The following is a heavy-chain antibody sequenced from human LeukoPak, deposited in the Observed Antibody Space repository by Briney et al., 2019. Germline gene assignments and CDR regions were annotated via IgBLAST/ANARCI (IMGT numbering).Heavy chain of an antibody. CDR3: ARRREGGSPRRGLDI. Sequence: PSETLSLTCTVSGGSISSYYWSWIRQSPGQGLEWIGYIYYSGSTSYNPSLKSRVTISVDTSKNQFSLKLNSVTAADTAVYFCARRREGGSPRRGLDIWGQGTMVTVSS. CDR1: GGSISSYY. V-gene: IGHV4-59*08. D-gene: IGHD1-26*01. CDR2: IYYSGST. J-gene: IGHJ3*02.